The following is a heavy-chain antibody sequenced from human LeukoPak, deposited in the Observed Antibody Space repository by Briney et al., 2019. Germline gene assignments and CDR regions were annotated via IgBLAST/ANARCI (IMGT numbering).Heavy chain of an antibody. CDR2: IYHSGST. CDR3: ARVGVDYSGNIIKYFFDY. CDR1: GYSISSGYY. J-gene: IGHJ4*02. V-gene: IGHV4-38-2*02. D-gene: IGHD4-23*01. Sequence: SETLSLTCTVSGYSISSGYYWGWIRQPPGKGLEWIGSIYHSGSTYYNPSLKSRVIISVDTSKNQFSLKLSPVIAADTALYYCARVGVDYSGNIIKYFFDYWGQGTLVTVSS.